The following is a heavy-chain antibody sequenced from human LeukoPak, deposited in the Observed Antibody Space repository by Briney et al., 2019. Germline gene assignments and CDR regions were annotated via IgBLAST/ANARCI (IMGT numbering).Heavy chain of an antibody. D-gene: IGHD6-19*01. CDR1: GFTVSSSH. CDR2: IYSGGST. Sequence: GGSLRLSCAAPGFTVSSSHMSWVRQAPGKGLEWVSIIYSGGSTSYADSVKGRFIISRDNSKNTLCLQMNSLRAEDTAVYYCAKDRGSSGWYYFDYWGQGTLVTVSS. V-gene: IGHV3-53*01. CDR3: AKDRGSSGWYYFDY. J-gene: IGHJ4*02.